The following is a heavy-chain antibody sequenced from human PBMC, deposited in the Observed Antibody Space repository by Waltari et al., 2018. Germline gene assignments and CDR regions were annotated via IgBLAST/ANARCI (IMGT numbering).Heavy chain of an antibody. D-gene: IGHD3-10*01. CDR2: INPNSGGT. CDR1: GYTFTGYY. V-gene: IGHV1-2*02. Sequence: QVQLVQSGAEVKKPGASVKVSCKASGYTFTGYYMHWVRQAPGQGLEWMGWINPNSGGTNYAQKFQGRVTMTRDTSISTAYMELSRLRSDDTAVYYCAAYYYGSGSYYPKFDYWGQGTLVTVSS. J-gene: IGHJ4*02. CDR3: AAYYYGSGSYYPKFDY.